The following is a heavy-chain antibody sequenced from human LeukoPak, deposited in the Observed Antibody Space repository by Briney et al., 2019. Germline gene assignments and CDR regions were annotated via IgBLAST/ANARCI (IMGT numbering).Heavy chain of an antibody. J-gene: IGHJ5*02. CDR2: IIPIFITA. CDR3: ARGGWSGDSSSWFPSWFDP. CDR1: GGTFSSYA. Sequence: SETVSCKASGGTFSSYAISWVRQAPGQGLEWMGGIIPIFITANYAQKFQGRVTITADESTSTAYMELSSLRSEDTAVYYCARGGWSGDSSSWFPSWFDPWGQGTLVTVSS. V-gene: IGHV1-69*01. D-gene: IGHD6-13*01.